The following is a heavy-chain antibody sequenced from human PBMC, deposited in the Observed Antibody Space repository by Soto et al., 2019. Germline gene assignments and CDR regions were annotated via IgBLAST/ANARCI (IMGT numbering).Heavy chain of an antibody. J-gene: IGHJ4*02. CDR2: IYPGDSDT. CDR1: GYSFTSYW. Sequence: GESLKISCKGSGYSFTSYWIGWVRQMPGKGLEWMGIIYPGDSDTRYSPSFQGQVTISRDNSKNTLYLQMNSLRAEDTAVYYYGKVSGLHFLGSNPSFFAYWGQGTLVPVSS. D-gene: IGHD3-3*01. CDR3: GKVSGLHFLGSNPSFFAY. V-gene: IGHV5-51*01.